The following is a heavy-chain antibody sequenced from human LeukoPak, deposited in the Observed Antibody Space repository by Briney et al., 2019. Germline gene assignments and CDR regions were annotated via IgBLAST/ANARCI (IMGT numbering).Heavy chain of an antibody. J-gene: IGHJ3*02. D-gene: IGHD1-26*01. CDR3: ARDLGAPGAFDI. V-gene: IGHV3-21*01. CDR2: ISSSSSYI. CDR1: GFTFSSYS. Sequence: GGSLRLSCAASGFTFSSYSMNWVRQAPGKGLGWVSSISSSSSYIYYADSVKGRFTISRDNAKNSLYLQMNSLRAEDTAVYYCARDLGAPGAFDIWGQGTMVTVSS.